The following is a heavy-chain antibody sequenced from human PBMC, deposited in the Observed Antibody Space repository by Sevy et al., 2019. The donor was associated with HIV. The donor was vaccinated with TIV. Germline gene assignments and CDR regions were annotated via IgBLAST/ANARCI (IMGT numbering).Heavy chain of an antibody. CDR2: ISGNTDSA. Sequence: GGSLRLSCAASGFTFSSYVMSWVRQAPGKGLEWVSTISGNTDSAYYADSVKGRFSVSRDNSKNTLYLQMSGLRADDTAIYYCAKHPHRIVVVITDYFEYWGQGTLVTVSS. D-gene: IGHD3-22*01. CDR3: AKHPHRIVVVITDYFEY. CDR1: GFTFSSYV. J-gene: IGHJ4*02. V-gene: IGHV3-23*01.